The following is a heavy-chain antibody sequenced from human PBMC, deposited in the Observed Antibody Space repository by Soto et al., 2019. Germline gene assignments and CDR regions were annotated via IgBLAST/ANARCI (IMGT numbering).Heavy chain of an antibody. CDR2: IIPIFGTA. J-gene: IGHJ6*02. CDR3: ARQGIAARRYYYYGMDV. Sequence: SVKVSCKASGGTFSSYAISWVRQAPGQGLEWMGGIIPIFGTANYAQKFQGRVTITADESTSTAYMELSSLRSEDTAVYYCARQGIAARRYYYYGMDVWGQGTTVTVSS. D-gene: IGHD6-13*01. V-gene: IGHV1-69*13. CDR1: GGTFSSYA.